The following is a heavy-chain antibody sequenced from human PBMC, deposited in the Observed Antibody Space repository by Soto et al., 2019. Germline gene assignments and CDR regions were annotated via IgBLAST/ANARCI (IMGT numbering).Heavy chain of an antibody. J-gene: IGHJ3*02. D-gene: IGHD3-10*01. Sequence: PGGSLRLSCTASGFTFSNYAMHWVRQAPGKGLEWVAFISYDGRQTHYPDSVKGRFTISRDNSKNTLNLQMNSLRAEDTAIYYCATEGSGSARTSDVFYIWGQGTMVTVSS. CDR1: GFTFSNYA. CDR3: ATEGSGSARTSDVFYI. CDR2: ISYDGRQT. V-gene: IGHV3-30*04.